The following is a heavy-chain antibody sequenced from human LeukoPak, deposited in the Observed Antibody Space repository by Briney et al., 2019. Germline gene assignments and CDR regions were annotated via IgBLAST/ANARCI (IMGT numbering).Heavy chain of an antibody. CDR1: GFTFSSNA. V-gene: IGHV3-23*01. CDR3: ARVVGSGWPYYFDY. J-gene: IGHJ4*02. Sequence: GGSLRLSCAAFGFTFSSNAMSWVRQAPGKGLEWVSGISGSGDRTHYADSVKGRFTISRDNTKSTLYLQMNSLRAEDTAIYYCARVVGSGWPYYFDYWGQGTLVTVSS. D-gene: IGHD6-19*01. CDR2: ISGSGDRT.